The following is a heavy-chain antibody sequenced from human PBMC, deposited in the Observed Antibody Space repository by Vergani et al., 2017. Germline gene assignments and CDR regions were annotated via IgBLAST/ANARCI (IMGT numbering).Heavy chain of an antibody. V-gene: IGHV3-30*02. Sequence: QVQLVESGGGVVQRGGSLRLSCATSGFTLSNYDMQWIRQGPGKGLEFVAIIQFDGSNQYYADSVKGRFTLSRDFSKNTLYLQMNSLRTDDTATYYCAKHFGGWGSNYWGQETQVIVSS. CDR1: GFTLSNYD. CDR3: AKHFGGWGSNY. J-gene: IGHJ4*02. CDR2: IQFDGSNQ. D-gene: IGHD3-16*01.